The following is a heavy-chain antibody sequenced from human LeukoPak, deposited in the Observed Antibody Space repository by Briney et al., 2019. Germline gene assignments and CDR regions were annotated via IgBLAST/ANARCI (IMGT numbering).Heavy chain of an antibody. CDR3: AKDEWQQLVRPYYNMDV. Sequence: GGSLRLSCVVTGFTFSNDGIHWVRQAPGKGLEWVAVISYDASSKYYADSVKGRFTISRDNSENTLYLQMNSLRPEDTAVYYCAKDEWQQLVRPYYNMDVWGQGTTVTVSS. D-gene: IGHD6-13*01. J-gene: IGHJ6*02. CDR2: ISYDASSK. CDR1: GFTFSNDG. V-gene: IGHV3-30*18.